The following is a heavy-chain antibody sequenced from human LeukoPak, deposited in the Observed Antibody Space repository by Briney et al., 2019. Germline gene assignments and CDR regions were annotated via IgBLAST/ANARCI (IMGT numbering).Heavy chain of an antibody. CDR2: IRSDGGSE. CDR1: GFTFRSYG. J-gene: IGHJ4*02. V-gene: IGHV3-30*02. Sequence: GGSQRLSCAAWGFTFRSYGMHGVRQAPGKGLEWVAFIRSDGGSEFYVDSVKGRFTISRDNSKNTLYLQMNSLRPEDTAVYYCARGLRSSWYPHDYWGQGTLVTVSS. CDR3: ARGLRSSWYPHDY. D-gene: IGHD6-13*01.